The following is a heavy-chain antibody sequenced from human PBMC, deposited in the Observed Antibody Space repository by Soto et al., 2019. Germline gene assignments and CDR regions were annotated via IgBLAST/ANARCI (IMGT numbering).Heavy chain of an antibody. Sequence: ASLKVSCKASGYTFTSYYMHWVRQAPGQGLEWMGIINPSGGSTSYAQKFQGRVTMTRDTSTSTVYMELSSLRSEDTAVYYCARATRRGWFDPWGQGTLVTVSS. D-gene: IGHD2-2*01. CDR1: GYTFTSYY. CDR3: ARATRRGWFDP. V-gene: IGHV1-46*01. J-gene: IGHJ5*02. CDR2: INPSGGST.